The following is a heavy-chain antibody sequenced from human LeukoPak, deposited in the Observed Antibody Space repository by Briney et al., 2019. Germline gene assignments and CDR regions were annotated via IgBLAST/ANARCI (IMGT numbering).Heavy chain of an antibody. CDR3: ARGIVVPAAIGLRYYYGMDV. CDR1: GGTFSSYA. CDR2: IIPIFGTA. D-gene: IGHD2-2*01. Sequence: GASVTVSCKASGGTFSSYAISWVRQAPGQGLEWMGGIIPIFGTANYAQKFQGRVTITADESTSTAYMELSSLRSEDTAVYYCARGIVVPAAIGLRYYYGMDVWGQGTTVTVSS. V-gene: IGHV1-69*13. J-gene: IGHJ6*02.